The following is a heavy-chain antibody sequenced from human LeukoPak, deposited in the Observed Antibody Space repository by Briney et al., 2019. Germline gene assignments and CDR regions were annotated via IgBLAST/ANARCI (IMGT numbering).Heavy chain of an antibody. CDR1: GYTFTSYD. V-gene: IGHV1-8*01. J-gene: IGHJ6*02. CDR3: ARAPTGIQLWLPGYYYYYGMDV. CDR2: MNPNSGST. D-gene: IGHD5-18*01. Sequence: ASVKVSCKASGYTFTSYDINWVRQATGQGLEWMGWMNPNSGSTGYAQKFQGRVTMTRNTSISTAYMELSSLRSDDTAVYYCARAPTGIQLWLPGYYYYYGMDVWGQGTTVTVSS.